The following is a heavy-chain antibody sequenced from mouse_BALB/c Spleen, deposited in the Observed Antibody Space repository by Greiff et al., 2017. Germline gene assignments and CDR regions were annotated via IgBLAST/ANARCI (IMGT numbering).Heavy chain of an antibody. CDR2: IYPSDSYT. CDR3: TWPYFDY. J-gene: IGHJ2*01. V-gene: IGHV1-69*02. Sequence: VQLQQPGAELVRPGASVKLSCKASGYTFTSYWINWVKQRPGQGLEWIGNIYPSDSYTNYNQKFKDKATLTVDKSSSTAYMQLSSPTSEDSAVYYCTWPYFDYWGQGTTLTVSS. CDR1: GYTFTSYW.